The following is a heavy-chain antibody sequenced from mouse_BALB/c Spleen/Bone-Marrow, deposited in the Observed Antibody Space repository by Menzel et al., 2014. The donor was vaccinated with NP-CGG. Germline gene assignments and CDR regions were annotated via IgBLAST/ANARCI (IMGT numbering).Heavy chain of an antibody. CDR2: ISSGGSYT. D-gene: IGHD2-4*01. V-gene: IGHV5-9-3*01. CDR1: GFTFSSYA. CDR3: ASSYYDYDGYAMDY. J-gene: IGHJ4*01. Sequence: EVQRVESGGGLVKPGGSLKLSCAASGFTFSSYAMSWVRRTPEKRLEWVATISSGGSYTYYPDSVKGRFTISRDNAKNTLYLQMSSLRSEDTAMYYCASSYYDYDGYAMDYWGQGTSVTVSS.